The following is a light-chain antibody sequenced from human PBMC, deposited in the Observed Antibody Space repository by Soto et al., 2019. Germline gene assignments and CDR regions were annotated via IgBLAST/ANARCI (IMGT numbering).Light chain of an antibody. CDR1: QSVLHTSDNKNY. Sequence: DIVMTQSPESLPVSLGERATINCKSSQSVLHTSDNKNYLAWYQQKPGHPPKLLIYWASTRESGVPDRFSGSGSGTDFTLTITSLEAADVAIYYCQQYLSSPYPFGQGTKLQIK. V-gene: IGKV4-1*01. CDR3: QQYLSSPYP. J-gene: IGKJ2*01. CDR2: WAS.